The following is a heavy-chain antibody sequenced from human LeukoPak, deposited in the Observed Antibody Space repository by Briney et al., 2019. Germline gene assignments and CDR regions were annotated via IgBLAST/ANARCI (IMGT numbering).Heavy chain of an antibody. J-gene: IGHJ4*02. Sequence: GGSLRLSCAASGFTVSSNYMSWVRQAPGKGLEWVSAISGSGGSTYYADSVKGRFTISRDNSKNTLYLQMNSLRAEDTAVYYCAKEFYDSSGYYRFDYWGQGTLVTVSS. D-gene: IGHD3-22*01. CDR1: GFTVSSNY. CDR3: AKEFYDSSGYYRFDY. V-gene: IGHV3-23*01. CDR2: ISGSGGST.